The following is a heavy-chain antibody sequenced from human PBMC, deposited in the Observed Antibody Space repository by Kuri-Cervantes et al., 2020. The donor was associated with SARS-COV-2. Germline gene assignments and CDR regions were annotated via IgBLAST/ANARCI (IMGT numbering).Heavy chain of an antibody. D-gene: IGHD6-19*01. V-gene: IGHV3-30*02. CDR2: SRYDGSIK. CDR3: AKDAVAQWLVGLHYMDV. CDR1: GFTFSSYD. Sequence: GESLKISCAACGFTFSSYDMHWVRRVPGKGLEWVAFSRYDGSIKYCADSVKGRFTISRDNSKNTLYLQMNSLRAEDTALYYCAKDAVAQWLVGLHYMDVWGKGTTVTVSS. J-gene: IGHJ6*03.